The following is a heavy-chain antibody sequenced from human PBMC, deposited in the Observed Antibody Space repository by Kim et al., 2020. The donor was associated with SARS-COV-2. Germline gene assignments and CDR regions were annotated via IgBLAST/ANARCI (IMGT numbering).Heavy chain of an antibody. CDR2: IWYDGSNK. CDR1: GFTFSSYG. Sequence: GGSLRLSCAASGFTFSSYGMHWVRQAPGKGLEWVAVIWYDGSNKHYADSVKGRFTISRDNSKNTLYLQMNSLRAEDTAVYYCARDYSPPHHPPGSGSYYRDYYYYYGMDVWGQGTTVTVSS. V-gene: IGHV3-33*01. J-gene: IGHJ6*02. CDR3: ARDYSPPHHPPGSGSYYRDYYYYYGMDV. D-gene: IGHD3-10*01.